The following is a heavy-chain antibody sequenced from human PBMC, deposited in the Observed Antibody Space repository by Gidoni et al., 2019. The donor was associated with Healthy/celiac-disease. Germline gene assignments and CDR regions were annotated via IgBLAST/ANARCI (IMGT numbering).Heavy chain of an antibody. Sequence: QITLKESGPTLVKPTQTLPLTCTFSGFSLSTSGVGVGWIRQPPGKALEWLALIYWNDDKRYSPSLKSRLTITKDTSKNQVVLTMTNMDPVDTATYYCAHMRLGDAFDIWGQGTMVTVSS. CDR3: AHMRLGDAFDI. D-gene: IGHD3-16*01. CDR2: IYWNDDK. V-gene: IGHV2-5*01. CDR1: GFSLSTSGVG. J-gene: IGHJ3*02.